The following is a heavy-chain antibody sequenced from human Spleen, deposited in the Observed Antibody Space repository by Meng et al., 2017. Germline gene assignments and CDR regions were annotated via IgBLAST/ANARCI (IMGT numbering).Heavy chain of an antibody. CDR1: GFTFSSYG. CDR2: IWYDGSNK. D-gene: IGHD6-19*01. V-gene: IGHV3-33*01. CDR3: ARAQWGGSGWYFGAFDI. J-gene: IGHJ3*02. Sequence: GESLKISCAASGFTFSSYGMHWVRQAPGKGLEWVAVIWYDGSNKYYADSVKGRFTISRDNSKNTLYLQMNSLRAEDTAVYYCARAQWGGSGWYFGAFDIWGQGTMVTVSS.